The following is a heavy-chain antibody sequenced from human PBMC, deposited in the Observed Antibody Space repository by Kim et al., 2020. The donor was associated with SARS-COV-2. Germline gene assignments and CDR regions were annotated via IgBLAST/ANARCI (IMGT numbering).Heavy chain of an antibody. CDR1: GGSISSSNW. D-gene: IGHD2-15*01. V-gene: IGHV4-4*02. CDR2: IYHSGST. CDR3: ARAPIVVVVAATHYYYYYGMDV. J-gene: IGHJ6*02. Sequence: SETLSLTCAVSGGSISSSNWWSWVRQPPGKGLEWIGEIYHSGSTNYNPSLKSRVTISVDKSKNQFSLKLSSVTAADTAVYYCARAPIVVVVAATHYYYYYGMDVWGQGTTVTVSS.